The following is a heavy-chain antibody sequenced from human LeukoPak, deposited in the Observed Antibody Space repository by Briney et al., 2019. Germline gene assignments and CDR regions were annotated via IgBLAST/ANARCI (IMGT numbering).Heavy chain of an antibody. CDR3: ARDQNIVVVTGAFDY. CDR1: GFTFSSYA. J-gene: IGHJ4*02. CDR2: ISYDGSNK. Sequence: GGSLRLSCAASGFTFSSYAMHWVRQAPGKGLEWVPVISYDGSNKYYADSVKGRFTISRDNSKNTLYLQMNSLRAEDTAVYYCARDQNIVVVTGAFDYWGQGTLVTVSS. D-gene: IGHD2-21*02. V-gene: IGHV3-30-3*01.